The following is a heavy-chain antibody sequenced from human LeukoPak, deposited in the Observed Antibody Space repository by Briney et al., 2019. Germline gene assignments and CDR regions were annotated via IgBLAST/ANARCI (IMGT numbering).Heavy chain of an antibody. J-gene: IGHJ4*02. D-gene: IGHD3-9*01. CDR2: ISSSSSYI. V-gene: IGHV3-21*01. CDR1: GFTFSSYS. CDR3: AKSRYYDILTGYLH. Sequence: PGGSLRLSCAASGFTFSSYSMNWVRQAPGKGLEWVSSISSSSSYIYYADSVKGRFTISRDNAKNSLYLQMNSLGAEDTAVYYCAKSRYYDILTGYLHWGQGTLVTVSS.